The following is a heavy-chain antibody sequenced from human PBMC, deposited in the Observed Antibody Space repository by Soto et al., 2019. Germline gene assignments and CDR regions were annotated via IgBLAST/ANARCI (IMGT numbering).Heavy chain of an antibody. CDR2: IYHDEST. Sequence: QVQLQESGPGLVKPSGTLSLTCAVSGGSINNSHWWSWVRQPPGKGLEWIGEIYHDESTNYNPSLKSRAIISIDTSKNRFSLKVTSVTAADTAVYYCARNREDGSGYSVRFDYWGLGTLVTVSS. J-gene: IGHJ4*02. CDR1: GGSINNSHW. V-gene: IGHV4-4*02. CDR3: ARNREDGSGYSVRFDY. D-gene: IGHD3-22*01.